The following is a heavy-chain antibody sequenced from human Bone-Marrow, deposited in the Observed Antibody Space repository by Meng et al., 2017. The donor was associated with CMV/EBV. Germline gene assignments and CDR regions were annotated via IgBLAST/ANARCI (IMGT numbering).Heavy chain of an antibody. Sequence: GESLKISCAASGFTFSSYSMSWVRQAPGKGLEWVSVIYSGGSTTSYADSVKGRFTISRDNSKNTLFLQMNSLRAEDTAVYYCARDWRIAAPREGFNYYGMDVWGQGTTVTVSS. CDR2: IYSGGSTT. CDR1: GFTFSSYS. D-gene: IGHD6-6*01. CDR3: ARDWRIAAPREGFNYYGMDV. J-gene: IGHJ6*02. V-gene: IGHV3-23*03.